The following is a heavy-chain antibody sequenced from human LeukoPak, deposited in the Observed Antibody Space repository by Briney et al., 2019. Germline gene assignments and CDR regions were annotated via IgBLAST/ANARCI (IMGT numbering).Heavy chain of an antibody. CDR1: GFAFDEHG. CDR2: INWSGGST. D-gene: IGHD2-2*01. CDR3: ARAPITSPFYFDY. V-gene: IGHV3-20*04. J-gene: IGHJ4*02. Sequence: GGTLRLSCTASGFAFDEHGMSWVRQVPGKGLEWVSGINWSGGSTAYADPLRGRFTISRDNAKNSLYLQMDSLRAEDTALYYCARAPITSPFYFDYWGQGTLVTVSS.